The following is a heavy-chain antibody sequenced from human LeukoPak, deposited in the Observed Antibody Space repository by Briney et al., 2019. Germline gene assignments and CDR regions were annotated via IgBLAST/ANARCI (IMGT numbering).Heavy chain of an antibody. J-gene: IGHJ6*02. CDR2: INHSGST. CDR3: ARERGYSGYVYYYYGMDV. Sequence: PSETLSLTCAVYGGSFSGYYWSWIRQPPGKGLEWIGEINHSGSTYYNPSLKSRVTISVDTSKNQFSLKLSSVTAADTAVYYCARERGYSGYVYYYYGMDVWGQGTTVTVSS. CDR1: GGSFSGYY. V-gene: IGHV4-34*01. D-gene: IGHD5-12*01.